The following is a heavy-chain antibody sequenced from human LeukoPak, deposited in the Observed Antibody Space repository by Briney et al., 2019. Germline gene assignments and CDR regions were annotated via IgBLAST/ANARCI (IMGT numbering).Heavy chain of an antibody. CDR1: GNSFGDYY. D-gene: IGHD3-10*01. CDR3: AKPMVRGVITQNWFDP. J-gene: IGHJ5*02. V-gene: IGHV4-4*07. Sequence: SETLSLTCTVSGNSFGDYYWSWIRQPAGKGLEWIGRIYTSGSTTYNPSLKSRVTMSVDTSKSQFSLNLMSVTAADTAVYYCAKPMVRGVITQNWFDPWGQGTLVTVSS. CDR2: IYTSGST.